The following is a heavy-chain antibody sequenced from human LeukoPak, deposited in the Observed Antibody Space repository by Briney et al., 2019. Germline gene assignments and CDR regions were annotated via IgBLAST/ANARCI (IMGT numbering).Heavy chain of an antibody. CDR1: GYTFTGYY. CDR3: ARQWLVISAFDI. J-gene: IGHJ3*02. V-gene: IGHV1-2*02. Sequence: ASVKVSCKASGYTFTGYYMHWVRQAPGQGLEWMGWINPNSGGTNYAQKFQGRVTMNRDTSISTAYMELSRLRSDDTAVYYCARQWLVISAFDIWGQGTMVTVSS. D-gene: IGHD6-19*01. CDR2: INPNSGGT.